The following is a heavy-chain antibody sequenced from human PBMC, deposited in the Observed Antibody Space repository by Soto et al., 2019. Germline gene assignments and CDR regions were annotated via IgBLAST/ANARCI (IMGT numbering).Heavy chain of an antibody. CDR3: ARGYESSSSAARIVGATILFDY. Sequence: PSETLSLTCAVYGGSFSGYYWSWIRQPPGKGLEWIGEINHSGSTNYNPSLKSRVTISVDTSKNQFSLKLSSVTAADTAVYYCARGYESSSSAARIVGATILFDYWGQGTLVTVSS. V-gene: IGHV4-34*01. CDR1: GGSFSGYY. CDR2: INHSGST. D-gene: IGHD1-26*01. J-gene: IGHJ4*02.